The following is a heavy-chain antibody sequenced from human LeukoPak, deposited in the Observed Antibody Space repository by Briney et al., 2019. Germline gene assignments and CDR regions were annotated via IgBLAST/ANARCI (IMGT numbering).Heavy chain of an antibody. D-gene: IGHD3-10*01. CDR2: INHSGST. CDR1: GGSFSGYY. V-gene: IGHV4-34*01. Sequence: PSETLSLTCAVYGGSFSGYYWSWIRQPPGKGLEWIGEINHSGSTNYNPFLKSRVTISVDTSKNQFSLKLSSVTAADTAVCYCARDKYYYGSGSYVHFDYWGQGTLVTVSS. CDR3: ARDKYYYGSGSYVHFDY. J-gene: IGHJ4*02.